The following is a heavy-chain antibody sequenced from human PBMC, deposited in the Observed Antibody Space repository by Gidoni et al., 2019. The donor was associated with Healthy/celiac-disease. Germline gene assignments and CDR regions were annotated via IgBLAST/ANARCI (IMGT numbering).Heavy chain of an antibody. D-gene: IGHD6-13*01. CDR1: GYTFTSYY. CDR3: ATQQLVRNSYYYYGMDV. CDR2: INPSGGST. Sequence: QVQLVQSGAEVKKPGASVKVSCKASGYTFTSYYMHWVRQAPGQGLEWMGIINPSGGSTSYAQKFQGRVTMTRDTSTSTVYMELSSLRSEDTAVYYCATQQLVRNSYYYYGMDVWGQGTTVTVSS. V-gene: IGHV1-46*01. J-gene: IGHJ6*02.